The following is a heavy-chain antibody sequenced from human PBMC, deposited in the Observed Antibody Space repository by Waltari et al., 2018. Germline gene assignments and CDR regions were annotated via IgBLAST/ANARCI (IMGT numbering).Heavy chain of an antibody. CDR2: ISWNSGSI. D-gene: IGHD3-9*01. J-gene: IGHJ3*02. CDR1: GFTFDDYA. CDR3: AKGYYDMLTGYSLNDAFDI. V-gene: IGHV3-9*01. Sequence: EVQLVESGGGLVQPGRSLRLSCAASGFTFDDYAMHWVRQAPGKGLEWVSGISWNSGSIGYADSVKGRFTISRDNAKNSLYLQMNSLRAEDTALYYCAKGYYDMLTGYSLNDAFDIWGQGTMVTVPS.